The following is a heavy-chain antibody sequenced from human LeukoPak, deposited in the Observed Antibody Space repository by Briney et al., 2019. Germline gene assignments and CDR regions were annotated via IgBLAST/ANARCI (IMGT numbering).Heavy chain of an antibody. V-gene: IGHV1-2*02. CDR3: ARGPTVVTRGNWFDP. CDR1: GYTFTGYY. CDR2: INPNSGGT. J-gene: IGHJ5*02. D-gene: IGHD4-23*01. Sequence: ASVKVSCKASGYTFTGYYMHWVRQAPGQGLEWMGWINPNSGGTNYAQKFQGRVTMTRDTSISTAYMELSRLRSDDTAVYYCARGPTVVTRGNWFDPWGQGTLVTVSS.